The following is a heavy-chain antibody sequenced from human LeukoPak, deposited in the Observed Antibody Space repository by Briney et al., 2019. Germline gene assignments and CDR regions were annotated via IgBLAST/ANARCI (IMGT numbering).Heavy chain of an antibody. CDR3: AREGNYYDSSGYYQFDY. CDR1: GFPFSSYP. CDR2: ITASGDST. J-gene: IGHJ4*02. Sequence: GGSLRLSCAGSGFPFSSYPISWVRQPPGKGLEWVSAITASGDSTYSADSVKGRFTISRDNSRNTLFLEMSSLRAEDTAVYYCAREGNYYDSSGYYQFDYWGQGTLVTVSS. V-gene: IGHV3-23*01. D-gene: IGHD3-22*01.